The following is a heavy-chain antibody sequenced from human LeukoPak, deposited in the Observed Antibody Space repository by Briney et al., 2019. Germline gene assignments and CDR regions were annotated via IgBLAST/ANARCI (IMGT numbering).Heavy chain of an antibody. CDR2: INAGNGNT. CDR3: ARSRWFGEFLFDY. D-gene: IGHD3-10*01. CDR1: GYTFTSYA. V-gene: IGHV1-3*01. J-gene: IGHJ4*02. Sequence: GASVKVSCKASGYTFTSYAMHWVRQAPGQRLEWMGWINAGNGNTKYSQKFQGRVTTTRDTSASTAYMELSGLRSEDTAVYYCARSRWFGEFLFDYWGQGTLVTVSS.